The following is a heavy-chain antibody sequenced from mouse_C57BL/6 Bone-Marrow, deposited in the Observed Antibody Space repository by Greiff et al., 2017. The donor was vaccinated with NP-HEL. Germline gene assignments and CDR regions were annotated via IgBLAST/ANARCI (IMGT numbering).Heavy chain of an antibody. J-gene: IGHJ2*01. V-gene: IGHV5-6*01. Sequence: EVKLVESGGDLVKPGGSLKLSCAASGFTFSSYGMSWVRQTPDKRLEWVATISSGGSYTYYPDSVKGRFTISRDNAKNTLYLQMSSLKSEDTAMYYCARHAFTVVATDFDYWGQGTTLTVSS. CDR1: GFTFSSYG. CDR2: ISSGGSYT. D-gene: IGHD1-1*01. CDR3: ARHAFTVVATDFDY.